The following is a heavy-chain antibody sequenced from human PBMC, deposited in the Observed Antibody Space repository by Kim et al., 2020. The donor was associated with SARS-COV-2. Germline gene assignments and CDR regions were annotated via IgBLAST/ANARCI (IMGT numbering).Heavy chain of an antibody. CDR2: IIPIFGTT. Sequence: SVKVSCKASGGTFSSYAISWVRQAPGQGLEWMGGIIPIFGTTNYAQKFQGRVTITADKSTSTAYMELSSLRSEDTAVYYCASPRIAAAGMAFRYYYYGMDVWGQGTTVTVSS. CDR3: ASPRIAAAGMAFRYYYYGMDV. J-gene: IGHJ6*02. V-gene: IGHV1-69*06. CDR1: GGTFSSYA. D-gene: IGHD6-13*01.